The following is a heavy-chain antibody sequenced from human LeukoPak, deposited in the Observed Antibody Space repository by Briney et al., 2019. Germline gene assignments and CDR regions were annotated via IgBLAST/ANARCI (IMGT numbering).Heavy chain of an antibody. CDR2: IYHSGTT. CDR3: ARNIVGPRQVDY. Sequence: HPSETLSPTCTVSGGSISSYYWSWNRQPPGKGLEWIGYIYHSGTTNYNPSLKSRVTISVDTSKSQFSLKLSSVTTADTAIYYCARNIVGPRQVDYWGQGTLVTVSS. J-gene: IGHJ4*02. V-gene: IGHV4-59*01. D-gene: IGHD1-26*01. CDR1: GGSISSYY.